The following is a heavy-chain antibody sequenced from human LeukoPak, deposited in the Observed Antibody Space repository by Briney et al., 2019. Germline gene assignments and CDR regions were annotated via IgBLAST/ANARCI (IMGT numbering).Heavy chain of an antibody. Sequence: SQTLSLTCTVSGGSISSGDYYWSWIRQPPGKGPEWIGYIYYSGSTYYNPSLKSRVTISVDTSKNQFSLKLSSVTAADTAVYYCARDPLLAAAGTTYWGQGTLVTVSS. CDR2: IYYSGST. J-gene: IGHJ4*02. CDR3: ARDPLLAAAGTTY. V-gene: IGHV4-30-4*01. CDR1: GGSISSGDYY. D-gene: IGHD6-13*01.